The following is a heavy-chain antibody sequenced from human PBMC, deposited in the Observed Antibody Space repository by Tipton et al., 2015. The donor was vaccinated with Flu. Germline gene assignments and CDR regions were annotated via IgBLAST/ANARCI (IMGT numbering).Heavy chain of an antibody. V-gene: IGHV4-38-2*02. J-gene: IGHJ3*02. D-gene: IGHD6-19*01. Sequence: TLSLTCNVSGYSISTGDYWGWIRQPPGKGLEWLANVYHTGTTFYKPSLRSRLTISVDTSKNQISLKLTSVSVADTAVYYCAREGPYSSAWYGLDAFDIWGQGTMVTVSS. CDR1: GYSISTGDY. CDR2: VYHTGTT. CDR3: AREGPYSSAWYGLDAFDI.